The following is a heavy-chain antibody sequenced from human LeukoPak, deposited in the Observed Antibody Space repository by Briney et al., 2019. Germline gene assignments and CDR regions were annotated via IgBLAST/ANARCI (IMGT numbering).Heavy chain of an antibody. CDR2: ISSSGSTI. CDR3: ARSLYIWNPYYYYMDV. D-gene: IGHD1-20*01. V-gene: IGHV3-11*01. Sequence: GGSLRLSCAASGFTFSDYYMSWIRQAPGKGLEWVSYISSSGSTIYYADSVKGRFTISRDNAKNSLYLQMNSLRAEDTAVYYCARSLYIWNPYYYYMDVWGKGTTVTVSS. J-gene: IGHJ6*03. CDR1: GFTFSDYY.